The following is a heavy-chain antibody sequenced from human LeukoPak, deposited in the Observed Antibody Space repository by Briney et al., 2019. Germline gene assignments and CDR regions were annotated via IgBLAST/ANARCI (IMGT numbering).Heavy chain of an antibody. Sequence: GASVKVSCKASGGTFSSYAISWVRQAPGQGLGWMGGIIPIFGTANYAQKFQGRVTITADESTSTAYMELSSLRSEDTAVYYCASQSSSLPKFDYWGQGTLVTVSS. V-gene: IGHV1-69*13. CDR3: ASQSSSLPKFDY. J-gene: IGHJ4*02. CDR2: IIPIFGTA. D-gene: IGHD6-13*01. CDR1: GGTFSSYA.